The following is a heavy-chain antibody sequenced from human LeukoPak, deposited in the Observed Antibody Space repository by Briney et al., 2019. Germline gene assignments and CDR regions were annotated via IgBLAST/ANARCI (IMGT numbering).Heavy chain of an antibody. D-gene: IGHD6-6*01. CDR3: ARAGYSTSSRHTFDI. Sequence: SETLSLTCTVSGGSISTSNYYWSWIRQPPGKGLEWIGHIYYSGSTDYNPSLKSRVTISLDTSKNQFSLKLSSVTAADTAVYYCARAGYSTSSRHTFDIWGQGTMVTVSS. CDR2: IYYSGST. J-gene: IGHJ3*02. V-gene: IGHV4-61*01. CDR1: GGSISTSNYY.